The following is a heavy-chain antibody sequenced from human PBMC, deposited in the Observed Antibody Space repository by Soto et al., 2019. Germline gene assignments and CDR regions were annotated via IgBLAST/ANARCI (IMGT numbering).Heavy chain of an antibody. D-gene: IGHD6-6*01. CDR1: GYSFTSYW. V-gene: IGHV5-51*01. Sequence: GESLKISCKGSGYSFTSYWIGWVRQMPGKGLEWMGIIYPGDSDTRYGPSFQGQVTISADKSIGTAYLQWSSLKASDTAMYYCARRNAIGSIAARRPLPQYYFDYWGQGTLVTVSS. CDR2: IYPGDSDT. J-gene: IGHJ4*02. CDR3: ARRNAIGSIAARRPLPQYYFDY.